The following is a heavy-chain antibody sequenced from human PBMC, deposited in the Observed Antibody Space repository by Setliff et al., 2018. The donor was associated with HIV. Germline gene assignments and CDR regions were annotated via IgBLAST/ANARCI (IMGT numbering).Heavy chain of an antibody. CDR1: GFTFRNYD. CDR3: ARDWRSGYDLNFDY. D-gene: IGHD5-12*01. Sequence: GGSLRLSCAASGFTFRNYDMNWVRQAPGKGLEWVSFISVSGFTIHYADSVQGRFTISRDNAKNSLYLQMNSLRAEDTAMYYCARDWRSGYDLNFDYWGQGTLVTVSS. CDR2: ISVSGFTI. V-gene: IGHV3-48*03. J-gene: IGHJ4*02.